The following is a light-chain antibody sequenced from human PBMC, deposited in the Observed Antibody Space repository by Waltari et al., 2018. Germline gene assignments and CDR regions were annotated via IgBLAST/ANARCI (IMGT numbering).Light chain of an antibody. CDR1: SSAVGGYNY. CDR3: CSYAGSITVWV. J-gene: IGLJ3*02. CDR2: DVT. Sequence: QSALTQPRSVSGSPGQSVTISCTGTSSAVGGYNYVSWYQHHPGKAPKLIIYDVTKRPSGVPDRFSASKSDNTASLTISGLQAEDEADYYCCSYAGSITVWVFGGGTKLTVL. V-gene: IGLV2-11*01.